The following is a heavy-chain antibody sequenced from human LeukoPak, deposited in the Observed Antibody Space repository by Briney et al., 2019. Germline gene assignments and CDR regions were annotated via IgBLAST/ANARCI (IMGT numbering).Heavy chain of an antibody. Sequence: GGSLRLSCAASGFTFSSYGMSWVRQAPGKGLEWVSAISGSGGSTYYADSVKGRFTISRDNARNSLYLRMNSLRAEDTAVYYCARGPGAYSSSPIDYWGQGTLVTVSS. CDR2: ISGSGGST. D-gene: IGHD6-6*01. CDR3: ARGPGAYSSSPIDY. J-gene: IGHJ4*02. CDR1: GFTFSSYG. V-gene: IGHV3-23*01.